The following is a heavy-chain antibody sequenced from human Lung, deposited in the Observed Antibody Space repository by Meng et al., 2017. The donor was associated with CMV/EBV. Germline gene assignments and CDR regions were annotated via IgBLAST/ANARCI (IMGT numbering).Heavy chain of an antibody. J-gene: IGHJ1*01. CDR2: INPNTGDT. D-gene: IGHD2-21*02. Sequence: ASXXVSXKASRYTFTDYYIHWVRQAPGQGLEWMGWINPNTGDTNYAQKFQGRVTMSRDTSINTAYMELSILKSDDTAVYYCARPDYHNYQSDWWGQGTLVTVSS. V-gene: IGHV1-2*02. CDR3: ARPDYHNYQSDW. CDR1: RYTFTDYY.